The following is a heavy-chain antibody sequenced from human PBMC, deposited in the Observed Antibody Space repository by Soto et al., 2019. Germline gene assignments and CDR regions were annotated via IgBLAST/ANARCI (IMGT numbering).Heavy chain of an antibody. CDR1: GYSFTSYW. D-gene: IGHD6-6*01. V-gene: IGHV5-10-1*01. J-gene: IGHJ6*02. CDR2: IDPSDSYT. CDR3: ARGRAWAARYYGMDV. Sequence: PGESLKISCKGSGYSFTSYWISWVRQMPGKGLEWMGRIDPSDSYTNYSPSFQGHVTISADKSISTAYLQWSSLKASDTAMYYCARGRAWAARYYGMDVWGQGTTVTVS.